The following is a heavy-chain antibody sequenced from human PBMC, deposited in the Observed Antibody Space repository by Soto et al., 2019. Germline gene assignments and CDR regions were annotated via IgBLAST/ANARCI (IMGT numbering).Heavy chain of an antibody. CDR1: GFTFSSYS. Sequence: EVQLVESGGGLVKPGGSLRLSCAASGFTFSSYSMNWVRQAPGKGLEWVSSISSSSSYIYYADSVKGRFTISRDNAKNSLYLQMNSLRAEDTAVYYCARDILSWSSGWDNDYYYYYGMDVWGQGTTVTVSS. V-gene: IGHV3-21*01. D-gene: IGHD6-19*01. CDR2: ISSSSSYI. CDR3: ARDILSWSSGWDNDYYYYYGMDV. J-gene: IGHJ6*02.